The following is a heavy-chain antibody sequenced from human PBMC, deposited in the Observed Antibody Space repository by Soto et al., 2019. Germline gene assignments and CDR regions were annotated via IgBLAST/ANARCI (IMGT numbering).Heavy chain of an antibody. J-gene: IGHJ3*02. Sequence: EVQLLESGGDLAEPGWSLRLSCAASGFAFTHVWMTWVRQAPGRGLEWVGRIKRKIDGETTNYAAPVKGRFTISRDDSKHTLYLQMNSLKTDASAVYYCAADRYCSSNTCPGAFDIWGKGTTV. V-gene: IGHV3-15*01. D-gene: IGHD2-2*01. CDR2: IKRKIDGETT. CDR1: GFAFTHVW. CDR3: AADRYCSSNTCPGAFDI.